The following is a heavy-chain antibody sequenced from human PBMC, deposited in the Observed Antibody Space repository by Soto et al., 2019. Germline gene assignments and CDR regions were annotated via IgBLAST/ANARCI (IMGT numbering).Heavy chain of an antibody. D-gene: IGHD2-8*02. CDR3: ATDPSRYWRRSYYYGMDV. CDR2: MNPNSGNT. CDR1: GYTFTSYD. J-gene: IGHJ6*02. Sequence: GASVKVSCKASGYTFTSYDINWVRQATGQGLEWMGWMNPNSGNTGYAQKFQGRVTMTRNTSISTAYMELSSLRSEDTAVYYCATDPSRYWRRSYYYGMDVWGQGTTVTVSS. V-gene: IGHV1-8*01.